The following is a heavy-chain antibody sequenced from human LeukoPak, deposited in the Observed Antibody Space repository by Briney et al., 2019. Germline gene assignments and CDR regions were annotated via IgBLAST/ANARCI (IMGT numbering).Heavy chain of an antibody. Sequence: HPGGSLRLSCAASGFTVSSNYMNWVRQAPGKGLEWVSVIYSGGSTYYADFVKGRFTISRDNSKNTLYLQMNSLRPEDTAVYYCARDRGSYAWDYWGQGTLVTVSS. J-gene: IGHJ4*02. D-gene: IGHD5-12*01. V-gene: IGHV3-66*02. CDR3: ARDRGSYAWDY. CDR2: IYSGGST. CDR1: GFTVSSNY.